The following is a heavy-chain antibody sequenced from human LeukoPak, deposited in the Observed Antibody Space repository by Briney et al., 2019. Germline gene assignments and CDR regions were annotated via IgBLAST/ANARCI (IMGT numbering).Heavy chain of an antibody. Sequence: GGSLRLSCAASGFTFSSYAMSWVRQAPGKGLEWVSAISGSGGSTYYADSVKGRLTISRDNSKNTLYLQMNSPRAEDTAVYYCARWAYSSSWGHYFDYWGQGTLVTVSS. CDR2: ISGSGGST. CDR1: GFTFSSYA. D-gene: IGHD6-13*01. J-gene: IGHJ4*02. V-gene: IGHV3-23*01. CDR3: ARWAYSSSWGHYFDY.